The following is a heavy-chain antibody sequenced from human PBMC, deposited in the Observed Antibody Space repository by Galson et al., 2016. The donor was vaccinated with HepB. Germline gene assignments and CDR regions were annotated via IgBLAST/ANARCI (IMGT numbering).Heavy chain of an antibody. J-gene: IGHJ4*02. CDR3: ARGVITGTTGDY. V-gene: IGHV3-53*01. Sequence: SLRLSCAASGFTVSNNYMTWVRQAPGKGLEWVSLSYSGGNTYYADSVKGRFTISRDNSKNTLYLQMNSLRTEDTAVYYCARGVITGTTGDYWGQGTLVTVSS. D-gene: IGHD1-7*01. CDR1: GFTVSNNY. CDR2: SYSGGNT.